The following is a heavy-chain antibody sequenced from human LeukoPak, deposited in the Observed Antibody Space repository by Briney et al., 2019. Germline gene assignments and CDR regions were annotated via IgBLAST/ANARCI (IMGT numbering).Heavy chain of an antibody. CDR3: ARVTGIYWYFDL. D-gene: IGHD2/OR15-2a*01. J-gene: IGHJ2*01. V-gene: IGHV4-4*07. CDR2: IYTSGST. CDR1: GGSISSYY. Sequence: TSETLSLTCTASGGSISSYYRSWIRQPPGKGLEWISRIYTSGSTNYNPSLKSRVTIIVDTSTNHFSLQLSYMTAADTAAEYCARVTGIYWYFDLWGRGNLVTVSS.